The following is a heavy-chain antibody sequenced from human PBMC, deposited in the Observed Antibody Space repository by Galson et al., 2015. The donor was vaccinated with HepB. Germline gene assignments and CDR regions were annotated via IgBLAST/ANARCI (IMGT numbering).Heavy chain of an antibody. Sequence: ETLSLTCTVSAYSISSGYYWGWIRQPPGKGLEWIGTVHHNGITYYNPSLESRVTISVDTSKNEFSLKLRSVTAADAAVFYCARGGGYPSDPQHYFDSWGQGTLVTVSS. J-gene: IGHJ4*02. D-gene: IGHD3-22*01. CDR2: VHHNGIT. CDR1: AYSISSGYY. V-gene: IGHV4-38-2*02. CDR3: ARGGGYPSDPQHYFDS.